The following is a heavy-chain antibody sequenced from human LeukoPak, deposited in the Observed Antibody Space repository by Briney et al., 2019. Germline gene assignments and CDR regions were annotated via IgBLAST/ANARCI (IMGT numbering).Heavy chain of an antibody. Sequence: GGSLRLSCAASGFTFSSYGMHWVRQAPGKGLEWVALIWYDGSNKYYADSVKGRFTISRDNSKNTLHLQMNSLRAEDTAVYYCARGHYYGSSGYYHDSFDIWGQGQWSPSLQ. D-gene: IGHD3-22*01. CDR3: ARGHYYGSSGYYHDSFDI. CDR2: IWYDGSNK. CDR1: GFTFSSYG. J-gene: IGHJ3*02. V-gene: IGHV3-33*01.